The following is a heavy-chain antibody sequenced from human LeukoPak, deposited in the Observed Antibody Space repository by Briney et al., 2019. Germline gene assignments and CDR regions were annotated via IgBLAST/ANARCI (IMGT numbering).Heavy chain of an antibody. Sequence: GASVKVSCKASEYTFTDYYIHWLRQAPGQGLEWMGWVNPYSGGTSFAQNFRSRVTLTRDTSTTTSYMELTSLRSDDTAVYYCARDYYDSSGYRDYWGQGTLVTVSS. CDR3: ARDYYDSSGYRDY. CDR1: EYTFTDYY. D-gene: IGHD3-22*01. J-gene: IGHJ4*02. V-gene: IGHV1-2*02. CDR2: VNPYSGGT.